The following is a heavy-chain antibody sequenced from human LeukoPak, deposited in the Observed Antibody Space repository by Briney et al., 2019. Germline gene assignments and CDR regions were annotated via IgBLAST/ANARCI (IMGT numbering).Heavy chain of an antibody. V-gene: IGHV4-39*01. D-gene: IGHD3-22*01. CDR1: GGSISSSSYY. CDR3: ARGFGAGPFVVLRPPKYYYDSSGYWFDP. Sequence: PSETLSLTCTVSGGSISSSSYYWGWIRQPPGKGLEWIGSIYYSGSTYYNPSLKSRVTISVDTSKNQFSLKLSSVTAADTAVYYCARGFGAGPFVVLRPPKYYYDSSGYWFDPWGQGTLVTVSS. CDR2: IYYSGST. J-gene: IGHJ5*02.